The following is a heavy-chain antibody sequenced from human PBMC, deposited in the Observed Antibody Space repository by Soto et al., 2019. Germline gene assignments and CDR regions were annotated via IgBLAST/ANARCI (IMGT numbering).Heavy chain of an antibody. CDR1: GFTFSSYA. CDR3: ARALKIPGIFGVVTNYYYYGMDV. CDR2: ISYDGSNK. D-gene: IGHD3-3*01. Sequence: PGGSLRLSCAASGFTFSSYAMHWVRQAPGKGLEWVAVISYDGSNKYYADSVKGRFTISRDNSKNTLYLQMNSLRAEDTAVYYCARALKIPGIFGVVTNYYYYGMDVWGQGTTVTVSS. J-gene: IGHJ6*02. V-gene: IGHV3-30-3*01.